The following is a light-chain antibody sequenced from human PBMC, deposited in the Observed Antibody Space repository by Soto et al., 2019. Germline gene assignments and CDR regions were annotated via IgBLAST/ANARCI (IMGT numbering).Light chain of an antibody. CDR3: QVWDSSSDHRAV. Sequence: SYELTKPPSVSVAPGKTASITCGGNNIGSKTVHWYQQKPGQAPVLVIYYDSDRPSGIPERFSGSNSGNTATLTMSRVEAGDEADYYCQVWDSSSDHRAVFGTGTKLTVL. CDR1: NIGSKT. J-gene: IGLJ1*01. CDR2: YDS. V-gene: IGLV3-21*04.